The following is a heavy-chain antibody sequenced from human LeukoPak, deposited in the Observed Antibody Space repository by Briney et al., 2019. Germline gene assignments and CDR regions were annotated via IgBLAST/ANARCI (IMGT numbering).Heavy chain of an antibody. Sequence: GGSLRLSCAASGFTFSSYSMNWVRQAPGKGLEWVSSISSSSSYIYYADLMKGRFTISRDNAKNSLYLQMNSLRAEDTAVYYCASSEVLYNPWGQGTLVTVSS. J-gene: IGHJ5*02. V-gene: IGHV3-21*01. D-gene: IGHD1-14*01. CDR3: ASSEVLYNP. CDR1: GFTFSSYS. CDR2: ISSSSSYI.